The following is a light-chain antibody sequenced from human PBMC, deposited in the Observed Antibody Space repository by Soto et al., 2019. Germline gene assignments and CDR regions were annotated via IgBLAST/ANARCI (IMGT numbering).Light chain of an antibody. Sequence: EIVLTQSPGTLSLSPGERATLSCRASQSVSSNYLAWFQQKPGQAPRLLIYGASSRATGIPDRFSGSGSGTDFTLTISRLEPKDFAVYYCQQYDSSPYTFGQGTKVEIK. CDR2: GAS. CDR3: QQYDSSPYT. J-gene: IGKJ2*01. CDR1: QSVSSNY. V-gene: IGKV3-20*01.